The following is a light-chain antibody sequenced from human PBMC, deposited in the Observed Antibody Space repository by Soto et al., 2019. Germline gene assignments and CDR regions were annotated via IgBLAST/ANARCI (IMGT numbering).Light chain of an antibody. V-gene: IGKV3-20*01. CDR1: QSVSSSY. J-gene: IGKJ1*01. CDR2: AAS. CDR3: HQYDNSPQT. Sequence: EHVLTQSPGTLSLSPGERATLSCRASQSVSSSYLAWYQHKPGQAPRLLIYAASSRAVGMPDRCSGSGSGTDFTLTISRLEPEDFAVYYCHQYDNSPQTFGQGTKVDIK.